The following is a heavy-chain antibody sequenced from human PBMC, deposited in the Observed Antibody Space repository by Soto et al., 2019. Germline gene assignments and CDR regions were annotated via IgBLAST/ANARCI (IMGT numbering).Heavy chain of an antibody. CDR1: GFTFSGSA. V-gene: IGHV3-73*01. D-gene: IGHD4-17*01. Sequence: GGSLRLSCAASGFTFSGSAMHWVRQASGKGLEWVGRIRSKANSYATAYAASVKGRFTISRDDPKNTAYLQMNSLKTEDTAVYYCTSQDYGVLPSYWGQGTLVTVSS. CDR3: TSQDYGVLPSY. CDR2: IRSKANSYAT. J-gene: IGHJ4*02.